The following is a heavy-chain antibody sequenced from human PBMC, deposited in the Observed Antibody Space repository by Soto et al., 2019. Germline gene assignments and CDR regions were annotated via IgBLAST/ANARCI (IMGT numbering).Heavy chain of an antibody. D-gene: IGHD3-3*01. CDR3: AKVTYYDFWSGYQS. J-gene: IGHJ4*02. Sequence: GGSLRLSCAASGFTFSNSAMNWVRQAPGKGLEWVSAISGSGVTTYYADSVKGRFTISRDNSKNTLYLQMNTLRAEDTAIYYRAKVTYYDFWSGYQSWGQGTLVTVSS. V-gene: IGHV3-23*01. CDR1: GFTFSNSA. CDR2: ISGSGVTT.